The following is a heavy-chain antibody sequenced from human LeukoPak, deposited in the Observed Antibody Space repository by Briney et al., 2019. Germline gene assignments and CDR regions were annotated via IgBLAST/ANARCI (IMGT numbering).Heavy chain of an antibody. V-gene: IGHV3-7*01. CDR1: GFTFSNYW. J-gene: IGHJ4*02. CDR2: IKQDGSEK. Sequence: QTGGSLRLCCAASGFTFSNYWMSWVRQAPGKGLEWVANIKQDGSEKYYVDSVKGRFTISRDNAKNSLYLQMNSLRAEDTAVYYCARALDSSSSRYQAFEYWGQGTLVTVSS. D-gene: IGHD2-2*01. CDR3: ARALDSSSSRYQAFEY.